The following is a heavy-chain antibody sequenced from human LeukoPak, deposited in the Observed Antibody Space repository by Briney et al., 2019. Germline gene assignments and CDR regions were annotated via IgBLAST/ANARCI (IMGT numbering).Heavy chain of an antibody. CDR2: ISYDGSNK. CDR3: AGFGTGGVGMDV. V-gene: IGHV3-30-3*01. J-gene: IGHJ6*02. CDR1: GFTFSSYA. Sequence: GGSLRLSCAASGFTFSSYAMHWVRQAPGKGLEWVAVISYDGSNKYYADSVKGRFTISRDNSKNTLYLQMNSLRAEDTAVYYCAGFGTGGVGMDVWGQGTTVTVSS. D-gene: IGHD2-8*02.